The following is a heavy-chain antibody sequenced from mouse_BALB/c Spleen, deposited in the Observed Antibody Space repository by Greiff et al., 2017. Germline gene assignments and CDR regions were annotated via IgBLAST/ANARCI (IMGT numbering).Heavy chain of an antibody. CDR3: NAGGNYPFYAMDY. J-gene: IGHJ4*01. CDR1: GFNIKDYY. V-gene: IGHV14-4*02. CDR2: IDPENGDT. Sequence: EVKLMESGAELVRSGASVKLSCTASGFNIKDYYMHWVKQRPEQGLEWIGWIDPENGDTEYAPKFQGKATMTADTSSNTAYLQLSSLTSEDTAVYYCNAGGNYPFYAMDYWGQGTSVTVSS. D-gene: IGHD2-1*01.